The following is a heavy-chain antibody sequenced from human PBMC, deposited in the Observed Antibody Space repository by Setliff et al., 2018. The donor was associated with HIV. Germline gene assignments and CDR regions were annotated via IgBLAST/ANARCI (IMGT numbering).Heavy chain of an antibody. J-gene: IGHJ4*02. Sequence: PSETLSLTCTVSGASISSGSYYWSWIRQPAGKGLEWIGHLYTSGSTNYNSSLKSRVTMSVDTSKNQFSLKLSSVTAADTAVYYCARDVWRGSGWYGLDYWGQGMLVTVS. D-gene: IGHD6-19*01. CDR2: LYTSGST. V-gene: IGHV4-61*09. CDR3: ARDVWRGSGWYGLDY. CDR1: GASISSGSYY.